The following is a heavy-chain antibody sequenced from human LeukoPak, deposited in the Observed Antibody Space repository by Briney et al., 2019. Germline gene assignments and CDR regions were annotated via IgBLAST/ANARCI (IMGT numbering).Heavy chain of an antibody. CDR1: GDSMSSNY. J-gene: IGHJ4*02. Sequence: SRTLSLTCNVSGDSMSSNYWSWIPQPPGKALECIGYIYHSGNTNYSPSLESRVTMSVDESKNQFSVRVHFVSAADTAVYYCASTRRAAVAGRFDSWGQGTLVTVSS. CDR3: ASTRRAAVAGRFDS. CDR2: IYHSGNT. D-gene: IGHD6-19*01. V-gene: IGHV4-4*09.